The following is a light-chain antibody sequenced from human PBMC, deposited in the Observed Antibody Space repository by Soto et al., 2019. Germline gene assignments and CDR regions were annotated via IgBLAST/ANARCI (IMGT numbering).Light chain of an antibody. CDR3: QQSNNWPPLT. Sequence: EIVMTQSPATPSISPGERATLSCRASQSVSSNLAWYQQKPGQAPRLLIYGASTRATGIPARFSGSGSGTEFTLTISSLQSEDFAVYYCQQSNNWPPLTFGGGTRVDIK. CDR1: QSVSSN. V-gene: IGKV3-15*01. J-gene: IGKJ4*01. CDR2: GAS.